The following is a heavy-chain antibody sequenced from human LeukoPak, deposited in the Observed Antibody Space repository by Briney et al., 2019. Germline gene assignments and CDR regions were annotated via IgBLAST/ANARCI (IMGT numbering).Heavy chain of an antibody. CDR1: GYTFTGYY. Sequence: ASVKVSCKASGYTFTGYYMHWVRQAPGQGLEWMGWINPNSGGTNYAQKFQGRVTMTRDTSISTAYMELSRLRSDDTAVYYCARDGYSSGWYGSNYGMDVWGQGTTVTVSS. CDR3: ARDGYSSGWYGSNYGMDV. J-gene: IGHJ6*02. V-gene: IGHV1-2*02. D-gene: IGHD6-19*01. CDR2: INPNSGGT.